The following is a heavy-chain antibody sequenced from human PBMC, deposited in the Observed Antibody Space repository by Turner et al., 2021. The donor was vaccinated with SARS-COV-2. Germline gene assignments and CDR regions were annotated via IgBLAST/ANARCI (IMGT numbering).Heavy chain of an antibody. V-gene: IGHV3-74*01. CDR1: GFTFRSYW. J-gene: IGHJ4*02. Sequence: EVQLVESGGGLVQPGGSLIPSCAASGFTFRSYWMHWVRQAPGQGLMWVSRIDTDGSTTSYADSVKGRFTISRDNAKNTLYLQMNSLRAEDTAVYYCATSRSFDYWGQGTLVTVSS. CDR2: IDTDGSTT. D-gene: IGHD6-13*01. CDR3: ATSRSFDY.